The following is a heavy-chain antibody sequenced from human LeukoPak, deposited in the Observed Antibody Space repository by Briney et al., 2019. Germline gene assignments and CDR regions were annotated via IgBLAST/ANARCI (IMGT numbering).Heavy chain of an antibody. CDR1: GYTLTELS. J-gene: IGHJ4*02. Sequence: ASVKVPCKVSGYTLTELSMHWVRQAPGKGLEWMGGFDPEDGETIYAQKFQGRVTMTEDTSTDTAYMELSSLRSEDTAVYYCATDLAVASPKTRDWGQGTLVTVSS. CDR2: FDPEDGET. CDR3: ATDLAVASPKTRD. D-gene: IGHD6-19*01. V-gene: IGHV1-24*01.